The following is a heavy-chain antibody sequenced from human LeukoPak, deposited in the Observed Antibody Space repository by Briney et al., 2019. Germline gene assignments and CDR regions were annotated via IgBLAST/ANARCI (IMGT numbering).Heavy chain of an antibody. J-gene: IGHJ6*02. Sequence: SQTLSLTCAISGDSVSSNSAAWNWIRQSPSRGLEWLGRTYYRSKWYNDYAVSVKSRMSINPDTSKNQFSLQLNSVTPEDTAVCYCAKDTTYYYDSNAMDVWGQGTTVTVSS. CDR2: TYYRSKWYN. CDR1: GDSVSSNSAA. D-gene: IGHD3-22*01. V-gene: IGHV6-1*01. CDR3: AKDTTYYYDSNAMDV.